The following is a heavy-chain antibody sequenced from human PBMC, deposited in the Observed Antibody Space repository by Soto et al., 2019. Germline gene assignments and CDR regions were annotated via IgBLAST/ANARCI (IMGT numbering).Heavy chain of an antibody. V-gene: IGHV1-8*01. Sequence: QVQLVQSGAEVRKPGASVKVSCKASGYTFTTYDINWLRQARGQGLQWMGWMNPDSGTTGYAQTFQGRVTLTRYTSMNPAYMELSRLTYEDTAVYYCTRNRRETGDFDFWGQGTLVTVSS. CDR1: GYTFTTYD. J-gene: IGHJ4*02. CDR2: MNPDSGTT. CDR3: TRNRRETGDFDF. D-gene: IGHD7-27*01.